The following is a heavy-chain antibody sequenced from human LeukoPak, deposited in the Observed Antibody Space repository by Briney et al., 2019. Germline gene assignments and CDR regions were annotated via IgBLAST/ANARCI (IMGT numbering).Heavy chain of an antibody. Sequence: GGSLRLSCAASGFTVSSNYMSWVRQAPGKGLEWVSVIYSGGSIYYSDSVKGRFTISRDNSKNMLYPQMSSLRPEDTAVYYCARGSAYSHWGQGTLVTVSS. J-gene: IGHJ4*02. D-gene: IGHD3-22*01. CDR3: ARGSAYSH. V-gene: IGHV3-66*02. CDR1: GFTVSSNY. CDR2: IYSGGSI.